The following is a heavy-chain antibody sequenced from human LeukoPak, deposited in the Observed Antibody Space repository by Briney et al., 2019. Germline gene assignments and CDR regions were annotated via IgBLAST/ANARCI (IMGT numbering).Heavy chain of an antibody. CDR3: ARVATMVRVPLDALDI. J-gene: IGHJ3*02. Sequence: GGSLRLSCALSGFTFSACELTWVRQAPGKGLEWVSYISRSGGTRYYADSVKGRFTISRDNAKNSLYLQMNSLRAEDTAVYYCARVATMVRVPLDALDIWGQGTMVSVSS. CDR1: GFTFSACE. CDR2: ISRSGGTR. V-gene: IGHV3-48*03. D-gene: IGHD3-10*01.